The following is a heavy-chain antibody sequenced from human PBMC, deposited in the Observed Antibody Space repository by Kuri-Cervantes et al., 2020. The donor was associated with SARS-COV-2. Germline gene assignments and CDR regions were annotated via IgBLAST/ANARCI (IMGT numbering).Heavy chain of an antibody. J-gene: IGHJ4*02. V-gene: IGHV4-59*01. D-gene: IGHD6-13*01. CDR2: IYYSGRT. CDR1: GGSNSSYY. Sequence: SETLSLTCTVSGGSNSSYYWSWIRQPPGKGLEWMGYIYYSGRTNYNPSLKSRVTISVDTSKNQFSRKLSSVTAADTAVYYCAREIAAAAPFDYWGQGTLVTVSS. CDR3: AREIAAAAPFDY.